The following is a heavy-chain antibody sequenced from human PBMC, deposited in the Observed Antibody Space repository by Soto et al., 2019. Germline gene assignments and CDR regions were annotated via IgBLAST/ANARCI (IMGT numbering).Heavy chain of an antibody. J-gene: IGHJ3*02. CDR2: IIPILGIA. D-gene: IGHD3-22*01. V-gene: IGHV1-69*02. CDR1: GGTFSSYT. Sequence: SVKVSCKASGGTFSSYTISWVRQAPGQGLEWMGRIIPILGIANYAQKFQGRVTITADKSTSTAYMELSSLRSEDTAVYYCASETLNDYDGAFDIWGQGTMDTVSS. CDR3: ASETLNDYDGAFDI.